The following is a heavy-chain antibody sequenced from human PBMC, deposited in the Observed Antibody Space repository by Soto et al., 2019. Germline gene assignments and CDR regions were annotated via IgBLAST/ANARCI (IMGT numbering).Heavy chain of an antibody. CDR2: IWYDGSNK. J-gene: IGHJ3*02. Sequence: GSLRLSCAASGFTFSSYGMHWVRQAPGKGLEWVAVIWYDGSNKYYADSVKGRFTISRDNSKNTLYLQMNSLRAEETAVYYCAREGSTTLGAFDIWGQGTMVTVSS. D-gene: IGHD1-1*01. CDR3: AREGSTTLGAFDI. V-gene: IGHV3-33*01. CDR1: GFTFSSYG.